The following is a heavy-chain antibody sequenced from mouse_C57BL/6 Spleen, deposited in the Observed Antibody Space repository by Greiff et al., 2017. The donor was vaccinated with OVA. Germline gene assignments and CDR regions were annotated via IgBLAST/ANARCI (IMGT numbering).Heavy chain of an antibody. D-gene: IGHD2-4*01. CDR3: ARHEDDYDGDISRYYYAMDY. V-gene: IGHV1-62-2*01. J-gene: IGHJ4*01. Sequence: VKLQQSGAELVKPGASVKLSCKASGYTFTEYTIHWVKQRSGQGLGWIGWFFPGSGSIKYNEKFKDKATLTADKSSSTVYMELSRSSSEDSAVYFCARHEDDYDGDISRYYYAMDYWGQGTSVTVSS. CDR1: GYTFTEYT. CDR2: FFPGSGSI.